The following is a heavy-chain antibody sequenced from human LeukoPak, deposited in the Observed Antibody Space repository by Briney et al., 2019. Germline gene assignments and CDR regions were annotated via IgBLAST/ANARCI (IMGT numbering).Heavy chain of an antibody. J-gene: IGHJ4*02. V-gene: IGHV4-34*01. CDR1: GGSFSGYY. CDR2: INHSGST. Sequence: KPSETLSLTCAVYGGSFSGYYWSWIRQRPGKGLEWIGEINHSGSTNYNPSLKSRVTISVDTSKNQFSLKLSSVTAADTAVYYCARGEVGATTPGFDYWGQGTLATVSS. D-gene: IGHD1-26*01. CDR3: ARGEVGATTPGFDY.